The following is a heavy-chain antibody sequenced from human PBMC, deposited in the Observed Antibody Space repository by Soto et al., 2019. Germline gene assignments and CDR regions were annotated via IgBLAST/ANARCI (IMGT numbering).Heavy chain of an antibody. CDR3: ARSQTTVTSYDY. Sequence: SETLSLTCVVSGASISSYYWSWIRQPPGKGLEWIGYIYYSGSTNYNPSLKSRVTISVDTSKNQFSLKLSSVTAADTAVYYCARSQTTVTSYDYWGQGTLVTVSS. D-gene: IGHD4-17*01. J-gene: IGHJ4*02. CDR1: GASISSYY. V-gene: IGHV4-59*12. CDR2: IYYSGST.